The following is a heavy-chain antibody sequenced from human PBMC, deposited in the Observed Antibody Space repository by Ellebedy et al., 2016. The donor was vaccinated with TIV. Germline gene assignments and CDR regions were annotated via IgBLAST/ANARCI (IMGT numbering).Heavy chain of an antibody. CDR1: GFTFRSHG. CDR2: ISSDGSNK. V-gene: IGHV3-30*03. J-gene: IGHJ4*02. D-gene: IGHD3-10*01. Sequence: GGSLRLXXVASGFTFRSHGIYWVRQAPGKGLEWVAVISSDGSNKYYADSVKARFTISRDNSKNTLYLQMNSLRTDDMAVYYCARGGSSGSSDYWGQGTLVTVSS. CDR3: ARGGSSGSSDY.